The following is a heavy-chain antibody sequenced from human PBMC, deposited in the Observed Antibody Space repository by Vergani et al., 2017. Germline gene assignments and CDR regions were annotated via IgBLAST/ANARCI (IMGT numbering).Heavy chain of an antibody. J-gene: IGHJ3*02. CDR1: GFTFSSYS. Sequence: EVQLVESGGGLVQPGRSLRLSCAASGFTFSSYSMNWVRQAPGKGLEWVSSISSSSSYIYYADSVKGRFTISRDNAKNSLYLQMNSLRAEDTAVYYCARTIAVAGTNAFDIWGQGTMVTVSS. CDR3: ARTIAVAGTNAFDI. CDR2: ISSSSSYI. D-gene: IGHD6-19*01. V-gene: IGHV3-21*01.